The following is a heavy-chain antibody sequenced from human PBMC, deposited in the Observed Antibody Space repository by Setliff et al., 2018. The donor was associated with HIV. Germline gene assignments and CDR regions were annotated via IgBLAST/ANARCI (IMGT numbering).Heavy chain of an antibody. Sequence: LRLSCAASGFMFGVDWMSWVRQTPGKGLEWVASVTPDGGDKYYADSVKGRFTISRDNSKNTLYLQMNSLRAEDTATYYCAKAKTQLWGQGTLVTVSS. CDR1: GFMFGVDW. CDR3: AKAKTQL. D-gene: IGHD6-13*01. J-gene: IGHJ4*02. CDR2: VTPDGGDK. V-gene: IGHV3-7*03.